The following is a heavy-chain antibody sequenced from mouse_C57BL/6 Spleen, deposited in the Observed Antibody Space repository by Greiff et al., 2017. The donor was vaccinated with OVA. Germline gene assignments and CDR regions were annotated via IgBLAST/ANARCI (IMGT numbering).Heavy chain of an antibody. V-gene: IGHV3-6*01. CDR3: ARVPGWYFDV. Sequence: DVHLVESGPGLVKPSQSLSLTCSVTGYSITSGYFWNWLRQFPGNKLAWMGYISYDGSNNYNQSLKNRITITRDTSKNQWFLKLNSVTTEDTATYDCARVPGWYFDVWGTGTTVTVSS. CDR2: ISYDGSN. CDR1: GYSITSGYF. J-gene: IGHJ1*03.